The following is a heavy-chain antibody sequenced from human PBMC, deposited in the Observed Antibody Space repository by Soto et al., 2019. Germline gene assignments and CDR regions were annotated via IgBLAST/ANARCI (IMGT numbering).Heavy chain of an antibody. CDR3: ARSPSSGWYYFDY. CDR2: MNMDGNRI. CDR1: GFTFSSYW. J-gene: IGHJ4*02. Sequence: PGGSLRLSCAASGFTFSSYWMHWVRQAPGKGLEWVSRMNMDGNRISYTDSVKGRFTISRDNAKNTLYLQMNSLRADDTAVYYCARSPSSGWYYFDYWGQGTLVTVSS. D-gene: IGHD6-19*01. V-gene: IGHV3-74*01.